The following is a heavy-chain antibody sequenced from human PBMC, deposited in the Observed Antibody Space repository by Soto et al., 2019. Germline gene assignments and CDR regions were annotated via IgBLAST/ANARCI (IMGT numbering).Heavy chain of an antibody. CDR1: GFTFSSYE. J-gene: IGHJ4*02. CDR3: ARLKYYYDSSGYYYEMRSDPIWDY. D-gene: IGHD3-22*01. Sequence: EVQLVESGGGLVQPGGSLRLSCAASGFTFSSYEMNWVRQAPGKGLEWVSYISSSGSTIYYADSVKGRFTISRDNAKNSLYLQMNSLRAEDTAVYYCARLKYYYDSSGYYYEMRSDPIWDYWGQGTLVTVSS. V-gene: IGHV3-48*03. CDR2: ISSSGSTI.